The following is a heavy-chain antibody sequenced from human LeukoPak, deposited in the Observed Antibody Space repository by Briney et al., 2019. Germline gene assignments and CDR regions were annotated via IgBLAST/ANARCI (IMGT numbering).Heavy chain of an antibody. CDR2: INPNSGGT. CDR1: GYTFTSYG. CDR3: ARDLGYCSSTSCYTGDWFDP. Sequence: GASVKVSCKASGYTFTSYGISWVRQAPGQGLEWMGWINPNSGGTNYAQKFQGRVTMTRDTSISTAYMELSRLRSDDTAVYYCARDLGYCSSTSCYTGDWFDPWGQGTLVTVSS. V-gene: IGHV1-2*02. J-gene: IGHJ5*02. D-gene: IGHD2-2*02.